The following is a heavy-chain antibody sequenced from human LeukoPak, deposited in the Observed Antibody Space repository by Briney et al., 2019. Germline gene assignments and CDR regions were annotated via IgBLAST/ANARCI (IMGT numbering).Heavy chain of an antibody. D-gene: IGHD4-17*01. V-gene: IGHV4-59*01. J-gene: IGHJ4*02. CDR1: GGSISYYY. CDR2: IYYSGST. Sequence: KPSETLSLTCTVSGGSISYYYWNWIRQPPGKGLEWIGYIYYSGSTNYNPSLKSRVTISVDTSKNQFSLKLSSVTAADTAVYYCARALYGDYGFDYWGQGTLVTVSS. CDR3: ARALYGDYGFDY.